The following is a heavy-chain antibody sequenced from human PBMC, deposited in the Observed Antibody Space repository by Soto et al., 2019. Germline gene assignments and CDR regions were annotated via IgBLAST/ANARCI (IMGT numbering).Heavy chain of an antibody. CDR3: LSGYPWVGFYH. Sequence: QLQLQESGPGLVKPSETLSLTCTVSGGSISTSDYYWGWIRQPPGKGLEWIGNIYYSGSASYNPSLKSRVAISIDSSTNQFSMELSSVTAADTAVYYCLSGYPWVGFYHWAQGTLVTVSS. CDR2: IYYSGSA. V-gene: IGHV4-39*01. J-gene: IGHJ4*02. D-gene: IGHD3-22*01. CDR1: GGSISTSDYY.